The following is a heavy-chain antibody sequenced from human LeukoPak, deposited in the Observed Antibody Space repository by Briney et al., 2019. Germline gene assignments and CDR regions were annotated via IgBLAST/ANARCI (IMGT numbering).Heavy chain of an antibody. Sequence: GGSLRLSCAASGFTFSNAWMNWVRQAPGKGLEWVGRIKSKTDGGTTDYAAPVKGRFTISRDDSKNTLYLQMNSLRAEDTAVYYCAKDLYIMVVDYWGQGTLVTVSS. D-gene: IGHD3-10*01. CDR1: GFTFSNAW. CDR2: IKSKTDGGTT. CDR3: AKDLYIMVVDY. V-gene: IGHV3-15*07. J-gene: IGHJ4*02.